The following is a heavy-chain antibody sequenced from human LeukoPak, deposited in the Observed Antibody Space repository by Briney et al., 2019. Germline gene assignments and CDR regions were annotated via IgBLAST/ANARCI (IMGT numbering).Heavy chain of an antibody. V-gene: IGHV1-8*01. CDR1: GYTFTSYD. Sequence: ASVKVSCKASGYTFTSYDINWVRQATGQGLEWMGWMNPNSGNTGYAQKFQGRVTMTRNTSISIAYMELSSLRSEDTAVYYCASERSVAGHFDYWGQGTLVTVSS. CDR2: MNPNSGNT. D-gene: IGHD6-19*01. CDR3: ASERSVAGHFDY. J-gene: IGHJ4*02.